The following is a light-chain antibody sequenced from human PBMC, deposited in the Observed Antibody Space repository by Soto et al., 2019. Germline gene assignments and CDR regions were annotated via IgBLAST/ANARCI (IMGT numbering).Light chain of an antibody. J-gene: IGKJ3*01. CDR3: QQYLSTPFT. V-gene: IGKV4-1*01. Sequence: DIVMTQSPDSLALSLGERATIHCKSSQTLFYTSSNKNYLAWYQQRPGQPPKLLIYWASDRESGVPNRFSGSGSGTGFTLTISGLQAEDVALYYCQQYLSTPFTFGPGTRLDI. CDR1: QTLFYTSSNKNY. CDR2: WAS.